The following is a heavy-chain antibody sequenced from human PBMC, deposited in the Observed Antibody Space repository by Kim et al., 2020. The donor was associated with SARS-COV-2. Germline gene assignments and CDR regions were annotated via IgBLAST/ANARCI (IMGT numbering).Heavy chain of an antibody. D-gene: IGHD3-3*01. CDR3: ARDRAPYYDFWSGSLRH. CDR2: IIPIFGTA. Sequence: SVKVSCKASGGTFSSYAISWVRQAPGQGLEWMGGIIPIFGTANYAQKFQGRVTITADESTSTAYMELSSLRSEDKAVYYCARDRAPYYDFWSGSLRHWGQGTLVTVSS. CDR1: GGTFSSYA. V-gene: IGHV1-69*13. J-gene: IGHJ4*02.